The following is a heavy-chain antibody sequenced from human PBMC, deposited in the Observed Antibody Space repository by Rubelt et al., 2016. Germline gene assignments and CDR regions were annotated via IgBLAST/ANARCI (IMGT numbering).Heavy chain of an antibody. CDR3: ARGVGYVPFYYGMDV. V-gene: IGHV4-4*02. J-gene: IGHJ6*02. CDR1: GGSISSSNW. CDR2: INHSGST. Sequence: QVQLQESGPGLVKPSGTLSLTCAVSGGSISSSNWWSWVRQPPGKGLEWIGEINHSGSTNYNPYLKSRVTISVDSSKNHCYLKLSSVTAADTAVYYCARGVGYVPFYYGMDVWGQGNPGHRLL. D-gene: IGHD5-12*01.